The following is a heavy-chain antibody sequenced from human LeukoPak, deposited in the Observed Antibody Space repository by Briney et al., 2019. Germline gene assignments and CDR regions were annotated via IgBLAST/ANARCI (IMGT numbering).Heavy chain of an antibody. Sequence: SETLSLTCTVSGGSISSRSYSWSWIRQHPGKGLEWIGNIFYTGSTYYNPSLKSRVTISVDTSKNQFSLKLTSVTAADTAVYYCASRESRDGYNYDAFDIWGQGTMVTVSS. J-gene: IGHJ3*02. V-gene: IGHV4-31*03. CDR1: GGSISSRSYS. CDR2: IFYTGST. D-gene: IGHD5-24*01. CDR3: ASRESRDGYNYDAFDI.